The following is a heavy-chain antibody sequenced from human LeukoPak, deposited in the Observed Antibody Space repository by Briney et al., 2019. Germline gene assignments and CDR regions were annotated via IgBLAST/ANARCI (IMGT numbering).Heavy chain of an antibody. V-gene: IGHV4-31*03. J-gene: IGHJ3*02. CDR2: IYYSGST. CDR1: GGSISSSSYY. CDR3: ARADPRYCGGDCYSGLAFDI. Sequence: SETLSLTCTVSGGSISSSSYYWGWIRQPPGKGLEWIGYIYYSGSTYYNPSLKSRVTISVDTSKNQFSLKLSSVTAADTAVYYCARADPRYCGGDCYSGLAFDIWGQGTMVTVSS. D-gene: IGHD2-21*02.